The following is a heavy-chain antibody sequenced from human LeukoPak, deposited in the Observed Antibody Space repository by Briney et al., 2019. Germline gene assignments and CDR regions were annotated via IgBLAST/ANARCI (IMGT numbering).Heavy chain of an antibody. CDR3: ARDWPPNWFDP. V-gene: IGHV3-64D*09. D-gene: IGHD2-21*01. CDR1: GLTLSTYA. J-gene: IGHJ5*02. Sequence: PGGSLRLSCSGSGLTLSTYAMHWVRQAPGKGLEYVSAIDSDGGGTYYAGSVKGRFTISRDKSKNTLYLQMRSLRAEDTAVYYCARDWPPNWFDPWGQGTLVTVSS. CDR2: IDSDGGGT.